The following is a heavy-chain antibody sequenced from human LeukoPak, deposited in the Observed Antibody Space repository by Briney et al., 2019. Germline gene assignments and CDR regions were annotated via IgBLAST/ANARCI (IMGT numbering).Heavy chain of an antibody. V-gene: IGHV3-23*01. CDR2: ISGNGGST. Sequence: GGSLRLSCVASGFSFSSYVMNWVRQAPGTGLEWVSAISGNGGSTYYADSVKGRFTISRDNSKNTLDLEMNSLRAEDTAVYYCAKPYYRNYNRYLDYWGQGTLVTVSS. D-gene: IGHD4-11*01. CDR3: AKPYYRNYNRYLDY. CDR1: GFSFSSYV. J-gene: IGHJ4*02.